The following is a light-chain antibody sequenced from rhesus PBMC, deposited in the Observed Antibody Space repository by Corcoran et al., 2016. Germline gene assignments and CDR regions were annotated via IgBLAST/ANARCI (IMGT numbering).Light chain of an antibody. CDR1: QGISRY. CDR3: QQYKSYPPT. V-gene: IGKV1-28*02. CDR2: AAT. J-gene: IGKJ1*01. Sequence: DIQMTQSPSSLSASAGDTVTITCRASQGISRYLNWFQQKPGKAPKPLIYAATTLQSGVPSSVSGSGSGTDFTLTISSLQPEDFATYYYQQYKSYPPTFGQGTKVEIK.